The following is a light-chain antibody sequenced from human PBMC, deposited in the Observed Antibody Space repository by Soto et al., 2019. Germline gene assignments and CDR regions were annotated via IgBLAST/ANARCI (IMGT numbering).Light chain of an antibody. V-gene: IGLV2-11*01. Sequence: QSALTQPRSVSGSPGQSVTISCTGTSSDVGDYNYVSWYQQHPGKAPKLMIYDVNKRPSGVPDRFSGSKSGNTASLTISGLQAEDEVDYYCCSYAGSYTLGVFGGGTKLTVL. CDR2: DVN. J-gene: IGLJ3*02. CDR3: CSYAGSYTLGV. CDR1: SSDVGDYNY.